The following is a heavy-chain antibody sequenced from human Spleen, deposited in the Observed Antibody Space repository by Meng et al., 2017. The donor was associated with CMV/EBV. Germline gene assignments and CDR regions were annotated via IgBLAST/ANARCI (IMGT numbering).Heavy chain of an antibody. J-gene: IGHJ3*02. CDR2: INHSGST. CDR3: ARVRARGAFDI. CDR1: GGSFSGYY. Sequence: SETLSLTCAVYGGSFSGYYWSWIRQPPGKGLEWIGEINHSGSTNYNPSLKSRVAISVDTSKNQFSLKLSSVTAADTAVYYCARVRARGAFDIWGQGTMVTVSS. V-gene: IGHV4-34*01.